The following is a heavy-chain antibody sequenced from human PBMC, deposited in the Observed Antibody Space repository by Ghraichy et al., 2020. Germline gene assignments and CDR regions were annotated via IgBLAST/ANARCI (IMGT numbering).Heavy chain of an antibody. V-gene: IGHV3-7*04. Sequence: GGSLRLSCAASGFSFSNSWMSWVRQAPGRGLEWVANIKPDGSQKYYVDSVKGRITISRDNAKNSLFLQMNSLRAEDTAVYYCARDRSSSWYPYLDYWGQGTPVTV. CDR1: GFSFSNSW. D-gene: IGHD6-13*01. CDR3: ARDRSSSWYPYLDY. CDR2: IKPDGSQK. J-gene: IGHJ4*02.